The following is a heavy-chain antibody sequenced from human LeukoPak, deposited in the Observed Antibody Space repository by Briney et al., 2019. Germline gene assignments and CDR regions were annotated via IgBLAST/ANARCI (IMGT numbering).Heavy chain of an antibody. J-gene: IGHJ1*01. V-gene: IGHV4-34*01. Sequence: SETLSLTCAVYGESFSGYSWIWIRQSPGKGLEWIGEINLGGSTNYNPSLKSRVTISLHTSKNQFSLNLTSVTAADTSVYYCARDYYYDSSGYLSFQHWGQGTLVTVSS. D-gene: IGHD3-22*01. CDR1: GESFSGYS. CDR3: ARDYYYDSSGYLSFQH. CDR2: INLGGST.